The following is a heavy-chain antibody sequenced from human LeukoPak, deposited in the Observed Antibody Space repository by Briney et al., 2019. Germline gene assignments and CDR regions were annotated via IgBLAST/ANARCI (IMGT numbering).Heavy chain of an antibody. J-gene: IGHJ4*02. D-gene: IGHD6-13*01. CDR3: AKDAGSSSSWALLDY. Sequence: PGGSLRLSCAASGFTFDDYAMHWVRQAPGKGLEWVSGISWNSGSIGYADSVKGRFTISRDNAKNSLYLQMNSLRAEDTALYYCAKDAGSSSSWALLDYWGQGTLVTVSS. V-gene: IGHV3-9*01. CDR2: ISWNSGSI. CDR1: GFTFDDYA.